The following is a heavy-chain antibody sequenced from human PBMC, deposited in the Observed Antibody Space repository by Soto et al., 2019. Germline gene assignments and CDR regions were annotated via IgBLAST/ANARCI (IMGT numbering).Heavy chain of an antibody. V-gene: IGHV3-30-3*01. CDR1: GFTFSTYA. CDR3: ATDRGHDNQAVHY. CDR2: ISFDGSNI. Sequence: QVHLVESGGGVVQPGRSLRLSCAASGFTFSTYAMHWVRQAPGKGLEWVSIISFDGSNIYYAESVKGRFTISRDNSKNTLYLQMKSLRAEDTAVYYCATDRGHDNQAVHYWGQGTLVTVSS. J-gene: IGHJ4*02. D-gene: IGHD1-1*01.